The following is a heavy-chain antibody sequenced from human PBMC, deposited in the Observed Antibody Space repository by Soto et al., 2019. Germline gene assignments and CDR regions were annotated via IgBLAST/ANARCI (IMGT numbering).Heavy chain of an antibody. CDR1: GYTLTQLS. CDR3: ATRGVRGADAPFDY. CDR2: FDPEDGET. V-gene: IGHV1-24*01. Sequence: ASVKVSCKVSGYTLTQLSMHWVRQAPGKGLEWMGGFDPEDGETIYAQKFQGRVTMTEDTSTDTAYMELSSLRSEDTAVYYCATRGVRGADAPFDYWGQGTLVTVSS. D-gene: IGHD3-10*01. J-gene: IGHJ4*02.